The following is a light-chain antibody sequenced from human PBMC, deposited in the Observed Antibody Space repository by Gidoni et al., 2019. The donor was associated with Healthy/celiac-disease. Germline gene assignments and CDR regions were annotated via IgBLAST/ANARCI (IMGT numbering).Light chain of an antibody. CDR3: LSADSSGILRV. CDR2: KDS. CDR1: ALPKKY. J-gene: IGLJ3*02. V-gene: IGLV3-16*01. Sequence: SYELTQPPSVSVSLGQMARITCSGEALPKKYAYWYQQKPGQFPVLVIYKDSERPSGIPERFSGSSSGTIVTLTISGVQAEDEADYYCLSADSSGILRVFGGGTKLTVL.